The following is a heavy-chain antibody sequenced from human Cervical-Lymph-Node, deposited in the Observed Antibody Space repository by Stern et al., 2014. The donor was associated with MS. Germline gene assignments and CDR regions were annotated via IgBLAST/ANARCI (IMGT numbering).Heavy chain of an antibody. CDR2: LSGSGGST. Sequence: EVKLEESGGGLVQPGGSLRLSCAASGFTFSSYAMSWVRQATGKGLEWVSALSGSGGSTYYADSVKGRFTISRDNSKNTLYLQMNSLRAEDTAVYYCAKEGAIAVAGTGFDYWGQGTLVTVSS. J-gene: IGHJ4*02. CDR3: AKEGAIAVAGTGFDY. D-gene: IGHD6-19*01. CDR1: GFTFSSYA. V-gene: IGHV3-23*04.